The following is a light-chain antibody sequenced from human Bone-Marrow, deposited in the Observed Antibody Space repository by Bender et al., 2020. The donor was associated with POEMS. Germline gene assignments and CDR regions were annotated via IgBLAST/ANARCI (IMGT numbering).Light chain of an antibody. J-gene: IGLJ1*01. CDR3: QAWDSNVHYV. Sequence: SYELTQPPSVSVSPGQTATIACSGDRLGDKFASWYQQKPGQSPILVIYQHNKRPSGIPERFSGSSSGTTATLTIRGTQAMDEADYYCQAWDSNVHYVFGTGTKVTVL. V-gene: IGLV3-1*01. CDR2: QHN. CDR1: RLGDKF.